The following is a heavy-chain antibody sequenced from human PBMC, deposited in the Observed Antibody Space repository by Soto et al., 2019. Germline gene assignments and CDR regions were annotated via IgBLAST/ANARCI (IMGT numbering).Heavy chain of an antibody. D-gene: IGHD2-2*02. CDR2: IYSRGST. J-gene: IGHJ3*02. CDR3: ARIIIYHAFDI. CDR1: GGSISSGGYY. V-gene: IGHV4-31*03. Sequence: QVQLQESGPGLVKPSQTLSLTCTVSGGSISSGGYYWSWIRQHPGKGLEWIGYIYSRGSTYYTPSIKRRVTKSVDTSTNHFALKLSAGAAAYTAVYYCARIIIYHAFDIWGQGTMVIVSS.